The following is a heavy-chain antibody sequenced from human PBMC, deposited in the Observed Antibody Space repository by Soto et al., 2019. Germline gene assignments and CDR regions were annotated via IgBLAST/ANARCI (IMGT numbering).Heavy chain of an antibody. J-gene: IGHJ4*02. CDR1: GGSISSYY. CDR3: ARRVDYVWGSYRYSPYFDY. D-gene: IGHD3-16*02. Sequence: QVQLQESGPGLVKPSETLSLTCTVSGGSISSYYWSWIRQPPGKGLEWMGYIYYSGSTNYNPSLKSRVTISVDTSKNQFSLKLSSVTAADTAVYYCARRVDYVWGSYRYSPYFDYWGQGTLVTVSS. V-gene: IGHV4-59*08. CDR2: IYYSGST.